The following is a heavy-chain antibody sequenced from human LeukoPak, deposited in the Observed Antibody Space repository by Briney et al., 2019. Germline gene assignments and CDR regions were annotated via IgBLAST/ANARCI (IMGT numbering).Heavy chain of an antibody. CDR3: TRDGREAVAVYYFDY. CDR2: IRSKAAGGTT. Sequence: GGSLRLSCTASGFTFGDYAMNWVRQAPGKGLEWVGFIRSKAAGGTTEYAASVKGRFTISRHDSKSIAYLQMNSLKTEDTAVYYCTRDGREAVAVYYFDYWGQGTLVTVSS. J-gene: IGHJ4*02. CDR1: GFTFGDYA. V-gene: IGHV3-49*04. D-gene: IGHD6-19*01.